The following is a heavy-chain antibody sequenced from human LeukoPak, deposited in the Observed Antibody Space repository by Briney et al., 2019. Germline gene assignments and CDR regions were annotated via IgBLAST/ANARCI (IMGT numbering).Heavy chain of an antibody. CDR2: ISGSGDYT. V-gene: IGHV3-23*01. J-gene: IGHJ6*03. D-gene: IGHD2-21*02. CDR1: RFIFRNYE. Sequence: GGSLRLSCAASRFIFRNYEMTWVRQAPGKGLEWVSAISGSGDYTYYADSVKGRFTISRDNSKNTLFLQMNSLRAEDTAVYYCAKLPQAEGDHYYIEVWGKGTTVTVSS. CDR3: AKLPQAEGDHYYIEV.